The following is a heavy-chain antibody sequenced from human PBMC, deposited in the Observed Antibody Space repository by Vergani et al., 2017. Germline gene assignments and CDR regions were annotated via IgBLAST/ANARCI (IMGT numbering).Heavy chain of an antibody. J-gene: IGHJ3*02. D-gene: IGHD3-10*01. V-gene: IGHV3-48*02. CDR2: ISSGSSTI. CDR1: GFTFSSYS. Sequence: EVQLVESGGGLVQPGGSLRLSCAASGFTFSSYSMNWVRQAPGKGLEWVSYISSGSSTISYADSVKGRFTISRDNAKNSLFLQLNSLRDEDTAVYYCARDLSGGYLRAFHIWGQVTMVTVSS. CDR3: ARDLSGGYLRAFHI.